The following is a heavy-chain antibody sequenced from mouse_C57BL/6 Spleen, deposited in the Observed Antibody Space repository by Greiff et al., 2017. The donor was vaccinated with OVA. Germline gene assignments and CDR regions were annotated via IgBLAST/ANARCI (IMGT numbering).Heavy chain of an antibody. CDR1: GYTFTSYW. Sequence: QVQLQQPGAELVRPGSSVKLSCKASGYTFTSYWMDWVKQRPGQGLEWIGNIYPSDSETHYNQQFKDKATLTVDKSSSTAYRQLSSLTSEDSAVYVCARRDDLSYWYFDVWGTGTTVTVSS. CDR3: ARRDDLSYWYFDV. CDR2: IYPSDSET. V-gene: IGHV1-61*01. D-gene: IGHD2-4*01. J-gene: IGHJ1*03.